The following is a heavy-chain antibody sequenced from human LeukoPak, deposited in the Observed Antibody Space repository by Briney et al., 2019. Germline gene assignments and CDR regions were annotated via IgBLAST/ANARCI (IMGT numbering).Heavy chain of an antibody. Sequence: GESLKISCKGSGYSFTSYWIGWVRQMPGKGLEWMGIIYPGNSDTRYSPSFQGQVTISADKSISTAYLRWSSLKASDTAMYYCARRSTFGVYGMDVWGQGTTVTVSS. V-gene: IGHV5-51*01. CDR1: GYSFTSYW. CDR3: ARRSTFGVYGMDV. D-gene: IGHD3-16*01. CDR2: IYPGNSDT. J-gene: IGHJ6*02.